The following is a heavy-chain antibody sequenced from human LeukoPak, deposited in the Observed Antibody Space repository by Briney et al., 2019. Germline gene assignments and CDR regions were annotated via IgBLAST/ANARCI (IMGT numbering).Heavy chain of an antibody. CDR2: ISSSGSTI. CDR3: TRGGEPSIAAYMTDGPTWFDP. D-gene: IGHD6-25*01. Sequence: PGGSLRLSCAASGFTFSDYYMSWIRQAPGKGLEWVSYISSSGSTIYYADSVKGRFTISRDNAKNSLYLQMNSLRAEDTAVYYCTRGGEPSIAAYMTDGPTWFDPWGQGPLVTVSS. J-gene: IGHJ5*02. V-gene: IGHV3-11*01. CDR1: GFTFSDYY.